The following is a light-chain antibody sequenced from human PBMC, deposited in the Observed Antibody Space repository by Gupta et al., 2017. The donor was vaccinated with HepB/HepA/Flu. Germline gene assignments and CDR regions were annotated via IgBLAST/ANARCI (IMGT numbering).Light chain of an antibody. V-gene: IGLV2-5*01. CDR1: SSDVGSYDY. CDR2: NVN. J-gene: IGLJ1*01. Sequence: QSALIQPPSVSGSPGQSVTISCTGTSSDVGSYDYVSWYQQHPGTVPKPMIYNVNTQPSGVPDRFSGSKSGNTASMTISGLQAEDEADYYCCSYTSSAFYVFGTGTKVTVL. CDR3: CSYTSSAFYV.